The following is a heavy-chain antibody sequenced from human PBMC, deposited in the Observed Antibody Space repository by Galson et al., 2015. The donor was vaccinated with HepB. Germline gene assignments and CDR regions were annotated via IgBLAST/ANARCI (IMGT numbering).Heavy chain of an antibody. CDR1: GYTFTSYG. CDR2: ISAYNGNT. Sequence: SVKVSCKASGYTFTSYGISWVRQAPGQGLEWMAWISAYNGNTKYAQKLQDRVTMTTDTSTSTAYMELRSLRSDDTAVYYCARDEGVITQGSFDYWGQGTLVTVSS. D-gene: IGHD2-21*01. CDR3: ARDEGVITQGSFDY. J-gene: IGHJ4*02. V-gene: IGHV1-18*04.